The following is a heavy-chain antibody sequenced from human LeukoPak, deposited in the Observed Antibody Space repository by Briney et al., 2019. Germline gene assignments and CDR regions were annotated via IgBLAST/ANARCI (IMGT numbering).Heavy chain of an antibody. CDR1: GYSISSGYY. CDR2: IDHSGST. J-gene: IGHJ4*02. Sequence: SETLSLTCTVSGYSISSGYYWGWIRQPPGKGLEWTGSIDHSGSTYYNPSLKSRVTISVDTSKNQFSLKLSSVTAADTAVYYCARTPGIAVAGTNYWGQGTLVTVSS. CDR3: ARTPGIAVAGTNY. V-gene: IGHV4-38-2*02. D-gene: IGHD6-19*01.